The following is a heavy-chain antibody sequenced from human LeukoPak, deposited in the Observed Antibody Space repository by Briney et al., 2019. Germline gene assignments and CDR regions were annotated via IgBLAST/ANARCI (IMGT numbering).Heavy chain of an antibody. CDR1: GFTFSSYS. D-gene: IGHD3-9*01. CDR2: ISSSSRTI. J-gene: IGHJ3*02. V-gene: IGHV3-48*01. Sequence: PGGSLRLSCAASGFTFSSYSMNWVRQAPGKGLEWVSYISSSSRTIYYADSVKGRFTISRDNAKNSLYLQMNSLRAEDTAVYYCARDILNPGPMLTGAFDIWGQGTMVTVSS. CDR3: ARDILNPGPMLTGAFDI.